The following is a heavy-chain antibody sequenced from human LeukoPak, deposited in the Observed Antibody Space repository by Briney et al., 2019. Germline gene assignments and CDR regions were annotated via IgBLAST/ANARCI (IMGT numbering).Heavy chain of an antibody. Sequence: SQTLSLTCTVSGGSISSGSYYWSWIRQPAGKGREWIGRIYTSGSTNYNPSLKSRVTISVDTSKNQFSLKLSSVTAADTAVYYCARLLGGDYVWFDPWGQGTLVTVSS. CDR3: ARLLGGDYVWFDP. V-gene: IGHV4-61*02. J-gene: IGHJ5*02. D-gene: IGHD4-17*01. CDR1: GGSISSGSYY. CDR2: IYTSGST.